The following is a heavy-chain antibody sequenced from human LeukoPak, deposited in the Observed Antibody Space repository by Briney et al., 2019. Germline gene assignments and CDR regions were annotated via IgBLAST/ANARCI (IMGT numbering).Heavy chain of an antibody. CDR1: GGSISCYY. Sequence: KPSETLSLTCSVPGGSISCYYLSWIRQPPGKGLEWIGYIYYSGSTYYNPSLKSRVTISVDTSKNQFSLKLSSVTAADTAVYYCARGGGSSWYPSLFDYWGQGTLVTVSS. CDR3: ARGGGSSWYPSLFDY. V-gene: IGHV4-59*08. D-gene: IGHD6-13*01. J-gene: IGHJ4*02. CDR2: IYYSGST.